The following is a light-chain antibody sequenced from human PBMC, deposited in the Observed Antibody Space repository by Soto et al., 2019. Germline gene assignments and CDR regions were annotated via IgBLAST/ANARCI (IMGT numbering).Light chain of an antibody. CDR2: KAS. J-gene: IGKJ1*01. V-gene: IGKV1-5*03. CDR1: QTISKW. CDR3: QRYNSYART. Sequence: DNQGTQSPSTLSAPVGDSVTITCRASQTISKWLAWYQQNPGKAHTVLIYKASGLESGVPSRFSGSGYETKFTLTISSLQPDDFASSHGQRYNSYARTFGQGNKVEIK.